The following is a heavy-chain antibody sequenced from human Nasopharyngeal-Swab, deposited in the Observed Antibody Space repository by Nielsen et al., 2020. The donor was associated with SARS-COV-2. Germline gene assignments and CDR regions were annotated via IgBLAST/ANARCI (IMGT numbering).Heavy chain of an antibody. CDR3: ARYSSSWLYYYGMDV. V-gene: IGHV1-69*13. CDR2: IIPIFGTA. CDR1: GGTFSSYV. Sequence: SVKVSCKGSGGTFSSYVIIWVRQPPGRGLEWMGGIIPIFGTANYAQKFQVSVTITADESTSTAYMELNSLRSEDTAVYCFARYSSSWLYYYGMDVWGQGTTVTVSS. J-gene: IGHJ6*02. D-gene: IGHD6-13*01.